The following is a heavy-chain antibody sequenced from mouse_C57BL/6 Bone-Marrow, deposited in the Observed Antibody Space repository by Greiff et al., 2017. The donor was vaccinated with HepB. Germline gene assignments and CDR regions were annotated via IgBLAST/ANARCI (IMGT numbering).Heavy chain of an antibody. V-gene: IGHV2-2*01. D-gene: IGHD1-1*01. J-gene: IGHJ1*03. Sequence: VKVVESGPGLVQPSQSLSITCTVSGFSLTSYGVHWVRQSPGKGLEWLGVIWSGGSTDYNAAFISRLSISKDNSKSQVFFKMNSLQADDTAIYYCARTTVVSYWYFDVWGTGTTVTVSS. CDR2: IWSGGST. CDR3: ARTTVVSYWYFDV. CDR1: GFSLTSYG.